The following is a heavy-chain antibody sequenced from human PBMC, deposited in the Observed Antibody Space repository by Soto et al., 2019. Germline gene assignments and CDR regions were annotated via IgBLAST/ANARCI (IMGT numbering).Heavy chain of an antibody. CDR1: GGSISSYY. Sequence: QVQLQESGQGLVKPSETLSLTCTVSGGSISSYYWSWIRPPPGKGLEWIGYIYYSGSTNYNPSLKSRVTISVDTSKNQFSLKLSSVTAADTAVYYCARVGSRSWYGYNYWGQGTLVTVSS. J-gene: IGHJ4*02. D-gene: IGHD6-13*01. CDR2: IYYSGST. V-gene: IGHV4-59*01. CDR3: ARVGSRSWYGYNY.